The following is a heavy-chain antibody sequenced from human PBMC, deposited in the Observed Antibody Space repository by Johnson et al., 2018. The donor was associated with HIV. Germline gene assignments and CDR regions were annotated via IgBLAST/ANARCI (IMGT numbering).Heavy chain of an antibody. D-gene: IGHD4-17*01. V-gene: IGHV3-74*02. CDR3: ARHYGWGDHWDAFDI. Sequence: EQLVESGGGLVQPGGSLRLSCAASRFSFSSYWMHWVRQAPGQGLAWVSRMNSDGSSPNYADSVKGRFPISRDNAKNTLYLQMSSLRAEDTAVYYCARHYGWGDHWDAFDIWGQGTMVTVSS. CDR1: RFSFSSYW. J-gene: IGHJ3*02. CDR2: MNSDGSSP.